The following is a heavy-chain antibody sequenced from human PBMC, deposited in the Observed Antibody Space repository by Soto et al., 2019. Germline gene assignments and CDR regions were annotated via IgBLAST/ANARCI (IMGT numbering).Heavy chain of an antibody. Sequence: QLHLRESGPGLVKPSETLSLTCTVSGGSITSSSYYWGWIRQPPGKGLEWIGRIYYSGSTYYNPSLKHRVPISVDTSKTHSSLKLSSVTAADTAVYYCATQEVGGTYVYTFDPWGQGTLVTVSS. V-gene: IGHV4-39*01. CDR1: GGSITSSSYY. J-gene: IGHJ5*02. CDR3: ATQEVGGTYVYTFDP. D-gene: IGHD1-26*01. CDR2: IYYSGST.